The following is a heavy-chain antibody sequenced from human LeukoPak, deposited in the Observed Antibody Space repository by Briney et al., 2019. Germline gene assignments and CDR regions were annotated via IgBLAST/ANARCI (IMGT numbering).Heavy chain of an antibody. CDR1: GFTFSSYG. CDR2: IWYDGSNK. Sequence: GGSLRLSCAASGFTFSSYGMHWVRQAPGKGLEWVAVIWYDGSNKYYADSVKGRFTISRDNSKNTLYLQMNSLRAEDTAVYYCARPHLGYCSSTSCSGAFDIWGQGTMVTVSS. CDR3: ARPHLGYCSSTSCSGAFDI. V-gene: IGHV3-33*01. D-gene: IGHD2-2*01. J-gene: IGHJ3*02.